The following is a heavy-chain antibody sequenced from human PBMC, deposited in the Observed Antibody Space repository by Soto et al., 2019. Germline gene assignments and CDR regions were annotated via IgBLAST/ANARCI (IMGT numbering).Heavy chain of an antibody. J-gene: IGHJ4*02. D-gene: IGHD3-10*01. CDR1: GFTFSSYA. Sequence: EVQLLESGGGLVQPGGSLRLSCAASGFTFSSYAMSWVRQAPGKGLEWVSAISGSGGSTYYADSVKGRFTISRDNSKNTLYLQRNSLRAEDTAVYYCAKLSVSGTARGAVRGGFDYWGQGTLVTVSS. CDR3: AKLSVSGTARGAVRGGFDY. CDR2: ISGSGGST. V-gene: IGHV3-23*01.